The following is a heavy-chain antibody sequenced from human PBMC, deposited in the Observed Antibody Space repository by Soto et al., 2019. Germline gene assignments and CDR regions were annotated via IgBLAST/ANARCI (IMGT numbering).Heavy chain of an antibody. CDR1: GFSLSTSGMC. D-gene: IGHD3-22*01. CDR2: IDWDDDK. CDR3: TVRVPYYYDSSGSQVPDY. V-gene: IGHV2-70*17. Sequence: SGPTLVNPTQTLTLTCTFSGFSLSTSGMCVSWIRQPPGKALEWLARIDWDDDKFYSTSLKTRLTISKDTSKNQVVLTLTNMDPVDTAVYYCTVRVPYYYDSSGSQVPDYWGQGTLVTVSS. J-gene: IGHJ4*02.